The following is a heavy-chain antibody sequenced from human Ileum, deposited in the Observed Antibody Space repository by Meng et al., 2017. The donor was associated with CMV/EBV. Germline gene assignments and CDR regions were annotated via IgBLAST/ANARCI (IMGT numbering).Heavy chain of an antibody. Sequence: GESLKISCAASGFTFSSYAMSWVRQAPGKGLEWVSSISGSGDITYYANSVKGRFAISRDNSRNTLYLQMSSLGAEDTAVYYCAKDVSSGFSFGLFDYWGQGTLVTVSS. J-gene: IGHJ4*02. V-gene: IGHV3-23*01. D-gene: IGHD5-18*01. CDR3: AKDVSSGFSFGLFDY. CDR2: ISGSGDIT. CDR1: GFTFSSYA.